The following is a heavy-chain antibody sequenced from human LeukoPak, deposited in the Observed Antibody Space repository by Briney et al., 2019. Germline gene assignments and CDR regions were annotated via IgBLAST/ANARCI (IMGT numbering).Heavy chain of an antibody. Sequence: ASVKVSCKASGYIFTAHYIHWVRQAPGQGLEWMGWINPNNGVTNYAQKLQGRVTMTRDTSITTAYRELSSLRSGDAAVYYCVRIYYGPDYWGQGTLVTVSS. V-gene: IGHV1-2*02. J-gene: IGHJ4*02. D-gene: IGHD4-17*01. CDR3: VRIYYGPDY. CDR2: INPNNGVT. CDR1: GYIFTAHY.